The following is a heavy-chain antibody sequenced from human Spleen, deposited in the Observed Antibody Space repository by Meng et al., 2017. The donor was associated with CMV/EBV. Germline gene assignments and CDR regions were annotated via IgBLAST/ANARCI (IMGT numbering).Heavy chain of an antibody. Sequence: SGGTFRSYAFTWVRQAPRQGLEWMGGIIPLLGRTNYAQQFQGRVTITADKSTTTVFMELTSLRSEDTALYYCARDRYNWNERWFDPWGQGTLVTVSS. V-gene: IGHV1-69*10. J-gene: IGHJ5*02. CDR1: GGTFRSYA. CDR2: IIPLLGRT. D-gene: IGHD1-20*01. CDR3: ARDRYNWNERWFDP.